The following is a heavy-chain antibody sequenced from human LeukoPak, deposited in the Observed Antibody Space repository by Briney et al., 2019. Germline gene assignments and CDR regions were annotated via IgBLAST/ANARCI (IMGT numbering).Heavy chain of an antibody. D-gene: IGHD3-10*01. V-gene: IGHV3-48*01. Sequence: GGSLRLSCAASGFTFSSYEMNWVRQAPGKGLEWVSYISSSSSTIYYADSVKGRFTISRDNAKNSLCLQMNSLRAEDTAVYYCARETIDGSGSYYSNHFDYWGQGTLVTVSS. J-gene: IGHJ4*02. CDR3: ARETIDGSGSYYSNHFDY. CDR1: GFTFSSYE. CDR2: ISSSSSTI.